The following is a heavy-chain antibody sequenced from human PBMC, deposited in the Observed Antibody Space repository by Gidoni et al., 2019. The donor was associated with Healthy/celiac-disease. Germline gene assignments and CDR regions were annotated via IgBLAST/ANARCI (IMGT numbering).Heavy chain of an antibody. J-gene: IGHJ4*02. V-gene: IGHV1-3*01. CDR1: GYTFTSYA. D-gene: IGHD2-15*01. Sequence: QVQLVQSGAEVKKPGASVKVSCKASGYTFTSYAMHWVRQAPGQRLEWMGWINAGNGNTKYSKKLKGRGTITRDTSERTDYMELSSLRSEDTAVYYCARGRALYCSGGSCYGYSFDYWGQGTLVTVSS. CDR2: INAGNGNT. CDR3: ARGRALYCSGGSCYGYSFDY.